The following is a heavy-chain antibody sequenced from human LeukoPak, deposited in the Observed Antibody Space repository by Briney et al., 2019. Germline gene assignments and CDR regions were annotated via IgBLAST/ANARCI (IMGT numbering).Heavy chain of an antibody. V-gene: IGHV1-8*03. CDR3: ARGCIGVWVGPRKRSGYGYYMDV. CDR2: MNPNSGNT. CDR1: GYTFTSYD. J-gene: IGHJ6*03. Sequence: ASVKVSCKASGYTFTSYDINWVRQATGQGLEWMGWMNPNSGNTGYAQKFQGRVTITRNTSISTAYMELSSLRSEDTAVYYCARGCIGVWVGPRKRSGYGYYMDVWGKGTTVTVSS. D-gene: IGHD3-3*01.